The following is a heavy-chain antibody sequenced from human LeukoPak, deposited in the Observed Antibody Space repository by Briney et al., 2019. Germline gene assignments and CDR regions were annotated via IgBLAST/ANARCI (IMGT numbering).Heavy chain of an antibody. J-gene: IGHJ5*02. CDR1: GFTFSSYA. V-gene: IGHV3-30*04. D-gene: IGHD2-15*01. Sequence: GRSLRLSCAASGFTFSSYAMHWVRQAPGKGLEWVAVISYDGSNKYYADSVKGRFTISRDNSKNTLYLQMNSLRAEDTAVYYRARYAASWGQGTLVTVSS. CDR3: ARYAAS. CDR2: ISYDGSNK.